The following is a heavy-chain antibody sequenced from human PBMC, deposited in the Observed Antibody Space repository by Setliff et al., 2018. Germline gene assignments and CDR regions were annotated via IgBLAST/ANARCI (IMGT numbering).Heavy chain of an antibody. CDR1: GDSINHFF. V-gene: IGHV4-59*01. CDR3: ARDASFGFDV. J-gene: IGHJ6*02. D-gene: IGHD2-2*01. CDR2: IYYSGGA. Sequence: SETLSLTCSVSGDSINHFFWTWVRLSPGKGLEWIGYIYYSGGATYNPSLRGRASIARGASKAHFSLDLRTVTTADTAVYYCARDASFGFDVWGPGITVTVSS.